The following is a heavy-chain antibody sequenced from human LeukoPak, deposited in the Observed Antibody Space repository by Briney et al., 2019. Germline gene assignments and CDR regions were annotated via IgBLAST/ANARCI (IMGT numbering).Heavy chain of an antibody. CDR2: FDPGDGET. V-gene: IGHV1-24*01. Sequence: ASVKVSCKVSVYTLSDLSMHWVRQAPGKGVEWMGGFDPGDGETIYTQKFQGRVTMTEDTSTDTAYMELSSLRSEDTAVYYCAAGGVYDLFDYWGQGTLVTVSS. J-gene: IGHJ4*02. D-gene: IGHD5/OR15-5a*01. CDR3: AAGGVYDLFDY. CDR1: VYTLSDLS.